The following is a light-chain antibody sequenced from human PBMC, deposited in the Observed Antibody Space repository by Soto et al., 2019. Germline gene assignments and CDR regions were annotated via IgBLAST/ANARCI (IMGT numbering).Light chain of an antibody. Sequence: SYELTQPPSVSVSAGQTARITCSGDALPKQYAYWYQQKPGQAPVVVIYKDNGRPSGIPERFSGSSSGTTVTLTISGVQAEDEAYYYCQSSDSSGRYPYVFGTGTKVTVL. CDR1: ALPKQY. CDR2: KDN. CDR3: QSSDSSGRYPYV. V-gene: IGLV3-25*02. J-gene: IGLJ1*01.